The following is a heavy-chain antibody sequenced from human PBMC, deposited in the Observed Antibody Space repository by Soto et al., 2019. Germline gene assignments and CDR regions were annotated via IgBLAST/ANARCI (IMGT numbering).Heavy chain of an antibody. CDR1: GGSISSSSYY. CDR3: ATFGYSSSWLDP. V-gene: IGHV4-39*01. Sequence: QLQLQESGPGLVKPSETLSLTCTVSGGSISSSSYYRGWIRQPPGKGLEWIGSIYYSGSTYYNPSLKSRVTISVDTSKNQFSLKLSSVTAADTAVYYCATFGYSSSWLDPWGQGTLVTVSS. CDR2: IYYSGST. D-gene: IGHD6-13*01. J-gene: IGHJ5*02.